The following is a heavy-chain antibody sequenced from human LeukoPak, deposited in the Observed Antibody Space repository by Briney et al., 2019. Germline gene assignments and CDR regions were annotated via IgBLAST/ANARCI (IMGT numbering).Heavy chain of an antibody. V-gene: IGHV4-39*07. CDR3: AREEGIAAAGTWFDP. D-gene: IGHD6-13*01. CDR1: GGSISSSSYY. J-gene: IGHJ5*02. Sequence: PSETLSLTCTVFGGSISSSSYYWGWIRQPPGKGLEWIGSIYYSGSTYYNPSLKSRVTISVDTSKNQFSLKLSSVTAADTAVYYRAREEGIAAAGTWFDPWGQGTLVTVSS. CDR2: IYYSGST.